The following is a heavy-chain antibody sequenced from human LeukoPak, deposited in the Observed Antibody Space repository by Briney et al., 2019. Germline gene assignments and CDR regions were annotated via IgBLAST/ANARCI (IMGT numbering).Heavy chain of an antibody. CDR2: ISAYNGNT. Sequence: GASVKVSCKASGYTFTSYGISWVRQAPGQGLEWMGWISAYNGNTNYAQKLQGRVTMTTDTSTSTAYMELRSLRSDDTAVYYCAGDREGITIFGVVTGAFDIWGQGTMVTVSS. V-gene: IGHV1-18*01. J-gene: IGHJ3*02. D-gene: IGHD3-3*01. CDR1: GYTFTSYG. CDR3: AGDREGITIFGVVTGAFDI.